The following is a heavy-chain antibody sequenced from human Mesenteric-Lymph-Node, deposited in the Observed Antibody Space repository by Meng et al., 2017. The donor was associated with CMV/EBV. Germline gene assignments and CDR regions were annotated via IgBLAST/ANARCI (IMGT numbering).Heavy chain of an antibody. CDR3: ARTGRASIFGVVRLGYYFDY. D-gene: IGHD3-3*01. V-gene: IGHV5-51*01. Sequence: GSLRLSCKGSGYSFTSYWIGWVRQMPGKGLEWMGIIYPGDSDTRYSPSFQGQVTISADKSISTAYLQWSSLKASDTAMYYCARTGRASIFGVVRLGYYFDYWGQGTLVTVSS. J-gene: IGHJ4*02. CDR2: IYPGDSDT. CDR1: GYSFTSYW.